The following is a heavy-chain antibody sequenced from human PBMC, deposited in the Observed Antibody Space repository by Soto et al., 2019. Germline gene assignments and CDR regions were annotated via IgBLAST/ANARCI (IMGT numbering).Heavy chain of an antibody. CDR3: ARSWYDAFDI. CDR2: INHIGTT. V-gene: IGHV4-34*01. J-gene: IGHJ3*02. Sequence: QVQLQQWGAGLLKPSETLSLTCAVYGGSFSGYYWSWIRQPPGKGLEWIVEINHIGTTNYNPSLKIRVTISVDTSKNQFSLKLSSVTAADTAVYYCARSWYDAFDIWGQGTMVTVSS. D-gene: IGHD2-15*01. CDR1: GGSFSGYY.